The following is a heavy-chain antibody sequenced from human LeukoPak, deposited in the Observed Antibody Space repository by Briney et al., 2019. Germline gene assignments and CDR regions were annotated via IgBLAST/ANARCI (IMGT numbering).Heavy chain of an antibody. V-gene: IGHV4-34*01. CDR1: GVSFSGYY. D-gene: IGHD6-13*01. CDR2: INHSGST. J-gene: IGHJ6*02. CDR3: ARSMQGVSGMDV. Sequence: SETLSLTCAVYGVSFSGYYWSWIRQPPGKGLEWIGKINHSGSTNYNPSLKSRVTISVDTSKNQFSLKLSSVTAADTAVYYCARSMQGVSGMDVWGQGTTVTVSS.